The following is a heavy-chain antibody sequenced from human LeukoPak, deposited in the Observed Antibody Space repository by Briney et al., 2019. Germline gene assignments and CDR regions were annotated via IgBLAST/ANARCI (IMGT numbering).Heavy chain of an antibody. Sequence: GGSLRLSCAASGFTFSNYAMHWVRQAPGKGLEWVAAISYDGSDKYYADSVKGRFTISRDNAKNSLYLQMNSLRAEDTAVYYCARGGLYDILTGYSDYWGQGTLVTVSS. V-gene: IGHV3-30*04. D-gene: IGHD3-9*01. J-gene: IGHJ4*02. CDR2: ISYDGSDK. CDR3: ARGGLYDILTGYSDY. CDR1: GFTFSNYA.